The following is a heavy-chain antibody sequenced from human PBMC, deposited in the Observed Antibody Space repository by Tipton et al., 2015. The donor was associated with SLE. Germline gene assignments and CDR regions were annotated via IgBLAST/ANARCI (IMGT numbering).Heavy chain of an antibody. D-gene: IGHD3-22*01. CDR3: ARGVGYYDSSGLDY. Sequence: TLSLTCAVYGGSFSGYYWSWIRQPPGKGLEWIGEINHTGSTNYNPSLKSRVTFSVDTSKNQFSLKLSSVTAADTAVYYCARGVGYYDSSGLDYWGQGTLVTVSS. CDR1: GGSFSGYY. J-gene: IGHJ4*02. CDR2: INHTGST. V-gene: IGHV4-34*01.